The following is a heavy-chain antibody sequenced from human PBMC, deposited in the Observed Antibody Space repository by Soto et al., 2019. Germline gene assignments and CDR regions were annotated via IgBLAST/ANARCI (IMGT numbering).Heavy chain of an antibody. D-gene: IGHD3-10*01. CDR1: GDSIKNYY. CDR3: AWDKDIWFMGGGFEA. V-gene: IGHV4-59*01. Sequence: SETLSLTCTVSGDSIKNYYWNWIRQSPGKGLEWIGYVYYSRSTNYNPSLKSRVTISVDTSKNQISLKLKSVTAADTAVYYCAWDKDIWFMGGGFEAWGQGVLVTVSS. J-gene: IGHJ1*01. CDR2: VYYSRST.